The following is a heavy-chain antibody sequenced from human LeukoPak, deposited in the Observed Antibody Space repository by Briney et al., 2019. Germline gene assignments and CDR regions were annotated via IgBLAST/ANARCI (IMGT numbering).Heavy chain of an antibody. Sequence: PGRSLRLSCAASGFTFSSYAMHWVRQAPGKGLEWVALTLYDGSNKYYADSVKGRFTISRDNSKNTLYLQMNSLRAEDTAVYYCARDRDYYGSGSSHFDYWGQGTLVTVSS. D-gene: IGHD3-10*01. CDR3: ARDRDYYGSGSSHFDY. CDR2: TLYDGSNK. CDR1: GFTFSSYA. V-gene: IGHV3-30-3*01. J-gene: IGHJ4*02.